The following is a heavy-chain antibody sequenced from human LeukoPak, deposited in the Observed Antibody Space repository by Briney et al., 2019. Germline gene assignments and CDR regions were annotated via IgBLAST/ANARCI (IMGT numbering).Heavy chain of an antibody. J-gene: IGHJ2*01. D-gene: IGHD6-19*01. CDR2: IYSSENT. CDR3: ARFHSGPSGWYVLWYFDL. CDR1: GGSVSSYY. Sequence: SETLSLTCTVSGGSVSSYYWSWIRQPPGKGLEWIGYIYSSENTKYNSSLESRVTMSEDTSKNQVFLKLSSVTAADTAVYCCARFHSGPSGWYVLWYFDLWGRGTLVTVSS. V-gene: IGHV4-4*09.